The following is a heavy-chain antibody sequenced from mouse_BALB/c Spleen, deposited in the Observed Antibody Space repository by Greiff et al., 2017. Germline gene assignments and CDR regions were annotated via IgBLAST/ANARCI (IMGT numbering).Heavy chain of an antibody. V-gene: IGHV14-1*02. D-gene: IGHD1-1*01. CDR3: ARSYYYSSSWYFDV. Sequence: EVKLQESGAELVRPGALVKLSCKASGFNIKDYYMHWVKQRPEQGLEWIGWIDPENGNTIYDPKFQGKASITADTSSNTAYLQLSSLTSEDTAVYYCARSYYYSSSWYFDVWGAGTTVTVSS. CDR1: GFNIKDYY. CDR2: IDPENGNT. J-gene: IGHJ1*01.